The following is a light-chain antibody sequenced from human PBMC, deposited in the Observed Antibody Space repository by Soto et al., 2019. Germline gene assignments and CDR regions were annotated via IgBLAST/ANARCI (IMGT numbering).Light chain of an antibody. Sequence: EIVLTQSPATLSLSPGERATLSCKASQSVSTYLAWYQQRPGQAPRLLIYDASNRATGIPARFSGSGSGTDFTLTINSLEPEDSAVYYCQQRNNRPSFGQGTRLEIK. CDR1: QSVSTY. CDR3: QQRNNRPS. V-gene: IGKV3-11*01. CDR2: DAS. J-gene: IGKJ5*01.